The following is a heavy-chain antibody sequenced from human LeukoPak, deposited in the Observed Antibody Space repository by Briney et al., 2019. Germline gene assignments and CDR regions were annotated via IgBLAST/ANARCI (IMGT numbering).Heavy chain of an antibody. CDR1: GFTFSSYA. Sequence: GGSLRLSCAASGFTFSSYAMSWVRQAPGKGLEWVSAISGSGGSTYYADSVKGRFTISRDNAKNSLYLQMNSLRAEDTAVYFCGRNLYGDYTTVDYWGQGTLVTVSS. J-gene: IGHJ4*02. D-gene: IGHD4-17*01. V-gene: IGHV3-23*01. CDR2: ISGSGGST. CDR3: GRNLYGDYTTVDY.